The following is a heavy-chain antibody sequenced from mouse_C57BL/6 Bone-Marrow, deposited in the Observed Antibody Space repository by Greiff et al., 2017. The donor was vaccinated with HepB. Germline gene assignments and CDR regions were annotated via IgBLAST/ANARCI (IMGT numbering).Heavy chain of an antibody. J-gene: IGHJ3*01. CDR1: GFTFSDYY. Sequence: DVMLVESEGGLVQPGSSMKLSCTASGFTFSDYYMAWVRQVPEKGLEWVANINYDGSSTYYLDSLKSRFIISRDNAKNILYLQMSSLKSEDTATYYCASYSSGYVAWFAYWGQGTLVTVSA. CDR2: INYDGSST. D-gene: IGHD3-2*02. CDR3: ASYSSGYVAWFAY. V-gene: IGHV5-16*01.